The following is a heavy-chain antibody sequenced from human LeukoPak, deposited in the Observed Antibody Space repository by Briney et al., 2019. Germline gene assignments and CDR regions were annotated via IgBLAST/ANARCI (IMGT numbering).Heavy chain of an antibody. D-gene: IGHD2-2*01. V-gene: IGHV4-59*01. CDR2: IYYSGST. Sequence: SETLSPTCTVSGGSISSYYWSWIRQPPGKGLEWIGYIYYSGSTNYNPSLKSRVTISVDTSKNQFSLKLSSVTAADTAVYYCARAPYCSSTSCYFPASYYYYMDVWGKGTTVTVSS. CDR1: GGSISSYY. CDR3: ARAPYCSSTSCYFPASYYYYMDV. J-gene: IGHJ6*03.